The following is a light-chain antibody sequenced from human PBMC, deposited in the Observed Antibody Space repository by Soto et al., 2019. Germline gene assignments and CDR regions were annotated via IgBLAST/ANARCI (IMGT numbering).Light chain of an antibody. CDR1: QSIDRF. CDR2: AAS. J-gene: IGKJ2*01. Sequence: DIRMSQSPPSLAASVGDRVTITCRASQSIDRFLNWYQQKSGIAPKLLIFAASSLQDGVPSRFSGSGSGTDFALTITSLQPEDFATYYCQQTHDTPYNFGQGTKLQIK. V-gene: IGKV1-39*01. CDR3: QQTHDTPYN.